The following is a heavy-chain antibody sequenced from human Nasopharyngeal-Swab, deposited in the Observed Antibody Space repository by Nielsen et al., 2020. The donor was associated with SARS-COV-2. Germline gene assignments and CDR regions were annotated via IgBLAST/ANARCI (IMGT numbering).Heavy chain of an antibody. Sequence: GSLRLSCAVYGGSFSGYYWSWIRQPPGKGLEWIGEINHSGSTNYNPSLKSRVTISVDTSKNQFSLKLSSVTAADTAVYYCARGRGECSSSSVFFDYWGQGTLVTVSS. V-gene: IGHV4-34*01. CDR1: GGSFSGYY. CDR2: INHSGST. CDR3: ARGRGECSSSSVFFDY. J-gene: IGHJ4*02. D-gene: IGHD6-6*01.